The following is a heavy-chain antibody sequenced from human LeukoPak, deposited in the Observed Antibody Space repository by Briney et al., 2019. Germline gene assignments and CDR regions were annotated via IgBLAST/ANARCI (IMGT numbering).Heavy chain of an antibody. Sequence: TGGSLRLSCAASGFTFSSYAMSWVRQAPGKGLEWVSAISDSGGSTYYADSVKGRFTISRDNSKNTLYLQMNSLRAEDTAVYYCAKRYGDYSAFDYWGQGTLVTVSS. CDR1: GFTFSSYA. V-gene: IGHV3-23*01. CDR2: ISDSGGST. CDR3: AKRYGDYSAFDY. J-gene: IGHJ4*02. D-gene: IGHD4-17*01.